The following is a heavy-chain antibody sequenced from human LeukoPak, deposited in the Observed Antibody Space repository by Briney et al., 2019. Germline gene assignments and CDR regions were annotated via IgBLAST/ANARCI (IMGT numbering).Heavy chain of an antibody. CDR3: ASLAYQLLSYYFDY. Sequence: PGGSLRLSCAASGFIFSNYAMNWVRQAPGKGLEWVANIKQDGSEKYYVDSVKGRFTISRDNAKNSLYLQMNSVRAEDTAVYYCASLAYQLLSYYFDYWGQGTLVTVSS. V-gene: IGHV3-7*01. CDR2: IKQDGSEK. J-gene: IGHJ4*02. CDR1: GFIFSNYA. D-gene: IGHD2-2*01.